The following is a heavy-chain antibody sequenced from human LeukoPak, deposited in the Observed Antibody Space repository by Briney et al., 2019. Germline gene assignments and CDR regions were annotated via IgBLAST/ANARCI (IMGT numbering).Heavy chain of an antibody. CDR2: IYYSGST. CDR3: ARHRWEAVAGTYYYYGMDV. CDR1: GGSISSYY. Sequence: SETLSLTCTVSGGSISSYYWSWIRQPPGKGLEWIGYIYYSGSTNYNPSLKSRVTISVDTSKNQFSLKLSSVTAADTAVYYWARHRWEAVAGTYYYYGMDVWGQGTTVTVSS. V-gene: IGHV4-59*08. D-gene: IGHD6-19*01. J-gene: IGHJ6*02.